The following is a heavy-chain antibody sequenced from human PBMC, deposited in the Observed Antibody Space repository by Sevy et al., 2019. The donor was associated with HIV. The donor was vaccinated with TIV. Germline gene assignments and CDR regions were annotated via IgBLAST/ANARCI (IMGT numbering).Heavy chain of an antibody. Sequence: ASVKVSCKASGYTFTGYYIYWVRQAPGQGLEWMGWINPNSGGTNSAQKFQGRVTMTRDTSISTAYMELSRLRSDDTAVYYCARDPTGAAAAMSWFDPWGQGTLVTVSS. CDR2: INPNSGGT. CDR1: GYTFTGYY. D-gene: IGHD2-2*01. CDR3: ARDPTGAAAAMSWFDP. V-gene: IGHV1-2*02. J-gene: IGHJ5*02.